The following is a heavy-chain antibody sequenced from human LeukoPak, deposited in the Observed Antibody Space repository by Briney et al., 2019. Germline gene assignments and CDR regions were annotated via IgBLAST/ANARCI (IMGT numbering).Heavy chain of an antibody. CDR3: ARDEMGDV. D-gene: IGHD2-8*01. J-gene: IGHJ6*02. CDR1: GGSISSYY. CDR2: IYYSGST. Sequence: PSETLSLTCTVSGGSISSYYWSWIRQPPGKGLEWIGNIYYSGSTYYNPSLKSRVTISVDTSKNQFSLKLNSVTAADTAVYYCARDEMGDVWGQGTTVTVSS. V-gene: IGHV4-59*01.